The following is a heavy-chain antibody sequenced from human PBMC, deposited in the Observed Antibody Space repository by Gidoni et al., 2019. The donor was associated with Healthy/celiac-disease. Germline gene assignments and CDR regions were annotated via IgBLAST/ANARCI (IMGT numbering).Heavy chain of an antibody. CDR1: GYTFTSYG. CDR3: ARDRLAYCGGDCYCDY. J-gene: IGHJ4*02. V-gene: IGHV1-18*04. CDR2: VSAYNGNT. D-gene: IGHD2-21*02. Sequence: QVQLVQSGAEGKKPGAAVKVSCKAAGYTFTSYGISWVRQAPGQGLEWMGGVSAYNGNTNYAQKLQGRVTMTTATSTSTAYMELRSLRSDDTAVYYCARDRLAYCGGDCYCDYWGQGTLVTVSS.